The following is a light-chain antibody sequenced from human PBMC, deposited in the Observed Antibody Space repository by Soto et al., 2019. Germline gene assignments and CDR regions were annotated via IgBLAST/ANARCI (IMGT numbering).Light chain of an antibody. Sequence: EIVLTQSPATLPVSPGERATLSCRTSQSVDSRLAWYQHKPGQAPRLLIYGAFNRATGIPARFSGSGSGTDFTLTISSLEPEDFAVYYCQQRNIWPPVTFGQGTRLEIK. V-gene: IGKV3-11*01. CDR2: GAF. J-gene: IGKJ5*01. CDR1: QSVDSR. CDR3: QQRNIWPPVT.